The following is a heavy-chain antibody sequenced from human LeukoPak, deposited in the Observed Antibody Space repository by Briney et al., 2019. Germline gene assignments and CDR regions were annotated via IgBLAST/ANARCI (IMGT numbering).Heavy chain of an antibody. CDR1: GASITSGNYL. Sequence: SETLSLTCTVAGASITSGNYLWTWVRQAPGKGLEWIGYIYYSGSTYYDASPKSRSTISLDSSKNQLSLRLTSVTDADTAVYFCARGRDRRAKTTPFDLWGQGRMVNVVS. D-gene: IGHD1-7*01. J-gene: IGHJ3*01. CDR3: ARGRDRRAKTTPFDL. V-gene: IGHV4-30-4*01. CDR2: IYYSGST.